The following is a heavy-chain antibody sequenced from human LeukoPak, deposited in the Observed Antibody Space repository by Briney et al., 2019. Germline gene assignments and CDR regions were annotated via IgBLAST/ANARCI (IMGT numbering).Heavy chain of an antibody. CDR2: VYYSGST. J-gene: IGHJ3*02. V-gene: IGHV4-39*07. D-gene: IGHD3-16*01. CDR3: ARSSNAYDYVLDAFDI. Sequence: SETLSLTCTVSGDSSSRRSYYWGWIRQPPGEGLEWIGSVYYSGSTYINPSLQSRVTISVDTSKNRFSLRLISVTAADTAVYYCARSSNAYDYVLDAFDIWGQGTMVTVSS. CDR1: GDSSSRRSYY.